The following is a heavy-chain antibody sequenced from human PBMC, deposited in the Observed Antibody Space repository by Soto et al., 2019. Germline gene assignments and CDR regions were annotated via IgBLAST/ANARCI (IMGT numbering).Heavy chain of an antibody. J-gene: IGHJ4*02. CDR3: ARAPKVSGSSQTRPDF. V-gene: IGHV4-34*01. D-gene: IGHD6-6*01. CDR2: ISQSGNT. Sequence: SSPLSLTFSISSGSFSGYYWSWIRQPPGKGLEWIGEISQSGNTNYSPSLKSRVSISIDTSKKQFSLNLASVSAADTAVYYCARAPKVSGSSQTRPDFWGQGTLVTVSS. CDR1: SGSFSGYY.